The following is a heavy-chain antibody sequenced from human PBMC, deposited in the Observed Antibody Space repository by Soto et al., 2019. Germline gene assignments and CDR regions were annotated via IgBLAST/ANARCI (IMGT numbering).Heavy chain of an antibody. V-gene: IGHV3-48*01. J-gene: IGHJ4*02. CDR1: GFTFSSYS. D-gene: IGHD6-6*01. CDR2: ISSSSRTI. CDR3: ASGGSSLNFDS. Sequence: PGGSLRLSCAASGFTFSSYSMNWVRQAPGKGLEWVSYISSSSRTIYYADSVKGRFTISRDNAKNTLYLQMNSLRAEDTAVYYCASGGSSLNFDSWGQGTLVTVSS.